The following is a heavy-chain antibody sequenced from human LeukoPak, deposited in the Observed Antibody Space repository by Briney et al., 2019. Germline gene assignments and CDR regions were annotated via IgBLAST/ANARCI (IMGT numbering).Heavy chain of an antibody. Sequence: GGSLRLSCAASGFTFSSYGMHWVRQAPGKGLEWVAFIRYEGSNKYYADSVKGRFTISRDNSKNTLYLQMNSLRAEDTAVYYCAKDGGDASDFDYWGQGTLVTVSS. CDR2: IRYEGSNK. D-gene: IGHD3-16*01. CDR1: GFTFSSYG. J-gene: IGHJ4*02. V-gene: IGHV3-30*02. CDR3: AKDGGDASDFDY.